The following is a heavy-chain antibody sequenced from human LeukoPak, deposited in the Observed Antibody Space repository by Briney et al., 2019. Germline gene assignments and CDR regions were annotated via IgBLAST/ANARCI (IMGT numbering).Heavy chain of an antibody. D-gene: IGHD6-13*01. CDR3: ARAYSTSWVQWFDP. Sequence: ASVKVSCKASGYTFTSYAMSWVRQAPGQGLEWMGWINTSTGNPTYAQGFTGRFVFSLHTSVSTAYLQISSLKAEDTAVYYCARAYSTSWVQWFDPWGQGTLVTVSS. CDR1: GYTFTSYA. CDR2: INTSTGNP. J-gene: IGHJ5*02. V-gene: IGHV7-4-1*02.